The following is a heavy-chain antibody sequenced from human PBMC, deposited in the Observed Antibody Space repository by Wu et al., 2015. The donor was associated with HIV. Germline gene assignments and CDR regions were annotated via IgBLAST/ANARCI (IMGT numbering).Heavy chain of an antibody. D-gene: IGHD6-19*01. CDR1: GGSVNSGHNY. J-gene: IGHJ2*01. CDR2: IFYGGNT. CDR3: ARGSRSRGWPYWYFDL. Sequence: QVQLQESGPGLVKSSQTLSLTCTVSGGSVNSGHNYWNWIRQSPGKGLEWIGDIFYGGNTHYNPSLRSRLTISVHLSKNQFSLKLDSVTAADTAVYYCARGSRSRGWPYWYFDLWGRGTLVTVSS. V-gene: IGHV4-30-4*08.